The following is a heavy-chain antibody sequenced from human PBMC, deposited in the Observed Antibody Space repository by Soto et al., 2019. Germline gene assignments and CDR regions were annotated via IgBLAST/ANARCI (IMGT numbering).Heavy chain of an antibody. J-gene: IGHJ4*02. CDR1: GFTFSSYA. D-gene: IGHD2-8*01. Sequence: VALRLSCAASGFTFSSYAMSWVRQAPGKGLEWVSAISGSGGSTYYADSVKGRFTISRDNSKNTLYLQMNSLRAEDTAVYYWPKEPGFVLMVYARQPNGDYWGQGTLVTGSS. CDR3: PKEPGFVLMVYARQPNGDY. CDR2: ISGSGGST. V-gene: IGHV3-23*01.